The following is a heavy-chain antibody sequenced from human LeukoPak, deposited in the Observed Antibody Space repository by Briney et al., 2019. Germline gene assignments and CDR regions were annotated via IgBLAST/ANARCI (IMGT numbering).Heavy chain of an antibody. CDR3: ARDSGTTGEVKFDP. J-gene: IGHJ5*02. Sequence: QTLSLTCAISGDSVSSNSAAWNWIRQSPSRGLEWLGRTYYRSKWYNDYAVSVKSRITINPDTSKNQFSLQLNSVTPEDTAVYYCARDSGTTGEVKFDPWGQGTLVTVSS. CDR1: GDSVSSNSAA. CDR2: TYYRSKWYN. V-gene: IGHV6-1*01. D-gene: IGHD3-10*01.